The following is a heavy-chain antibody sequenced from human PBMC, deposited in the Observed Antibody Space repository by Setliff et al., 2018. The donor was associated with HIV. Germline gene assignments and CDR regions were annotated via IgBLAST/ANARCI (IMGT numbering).Heavy chain of an antibody. Sequence: SETLSLTCAVSGSFINSDYWGWIRQPPGKGLEWIGSIYHSATTYYNPSLWGRVTISVDTSKNQFSVRLSSVSAADTAVYFCASTRIRLIRGAVISNLRTPYFDYWGPGSLVTVSS. D-gene: IGHD3-10*01. CDR3: ASTRIRLIRGAVISNLRTPYFDY. CDR2: IYHSATT. V-gene: IGHV4-38-2*01. CDR1: GSFINSDY. J-gene: IGHJ4*02.